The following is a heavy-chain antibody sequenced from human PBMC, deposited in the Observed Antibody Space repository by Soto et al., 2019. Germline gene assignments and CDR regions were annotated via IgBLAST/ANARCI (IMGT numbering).Heavy chain of an antibody. CDR1: GGSISSGGYY. V-gene: IGHV4-31*03. J-gene: IGHJ4*02. Sequence: ASETLSLTCTVSGGSISSGGYYWSWIRQHPGKGLEWIGYIYYSGSTYYNPSLKSRVTISVDTSKNQFSLKLSSVTAADTAVYYCARGPGRISGSYSAPFDYWGQGTLVTVSS. CDR3: ARGPGRISGSYSAPFDY. CDR2: IYYSGST. D-gene: IGHD1-26*01.